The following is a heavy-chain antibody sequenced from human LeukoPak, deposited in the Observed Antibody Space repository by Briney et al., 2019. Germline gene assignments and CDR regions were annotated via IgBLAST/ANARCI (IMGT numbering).Heavy chain of an antibody. D-gene: IGHD3-10*01. V-gene: IGHV1-58*02. CDR2: TVVGSGNT. CDR3: AAEDRYYYGSGSYWSWFDP. Sequence: SVKVSCKASGFTFTSSAMQWVRQARGQRLEWIGWTVVGSGNTNYAQKFQERVTITRDMSTSTAYMELSSLRSEDTAVYYCAAEDRYYYGSGSYWSWFDPRGQGTLVTVSS. CDR1: GFTFTSSA. J-gene: IGHJ5*02.